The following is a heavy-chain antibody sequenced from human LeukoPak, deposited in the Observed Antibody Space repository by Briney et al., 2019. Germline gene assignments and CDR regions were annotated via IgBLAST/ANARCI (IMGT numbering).Heavy chain of an antibody. Sequence: SETLSLTCTVSGGSISSSGYYWGWIRQPPGKGLEWIGSVYYSGTTYYNPSLKSRVTISLDTSENQFSLRLSSVTAADTAVYYCARVPGVWEESFFDHWGHGNLVTVSS. V-gene: IGHV4-39*07. CDR1: GGSISSSGYY. CDR2: VYYSGTT. CDR3: ARVPGVWEESFFDH. J-gene: IGHJ4*01. D-gene: IGHD1-26*01.